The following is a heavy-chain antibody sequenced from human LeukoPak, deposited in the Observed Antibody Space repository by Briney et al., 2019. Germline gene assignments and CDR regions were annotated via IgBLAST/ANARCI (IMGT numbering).Heavy chain of an antibody. J-gene: IGHJ5*02. V-gene: IGHV5-51*01. CDR2: IYPGDSAT. CDR1: EYSFTIYW. D-gene: IGHD6-13*01. Sequence: GECLKISCKGFEYSFTIYWIVWVRQMPGKGLEWMGIIYPGDSATRYTPSFQGQVTISADKSISTAYLQWSSLKASDTAMYYCARVVGGAAGTGDWLDPWGQGTLVT. CDR3: ARVVGGAAGTGDWLDP.